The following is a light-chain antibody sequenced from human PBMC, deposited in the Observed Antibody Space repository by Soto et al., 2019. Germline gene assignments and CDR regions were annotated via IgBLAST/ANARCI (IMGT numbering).Light chain of an antibody. J-gene: IGKJ1*01. CDR3: QQYGASPT. CDR2: GAS. V-gene: IGKV3-20*01. Sequence: EIVLTQSPGTLSLSPGEKATLSCRASRSVSINYLAWYQQKPGQAPRLLIYGASSRATDIPDRFSGGGSGTDFTLTISRLEPADFAVYYCQQYGASPTFGQGTKVEIK. CDR1: RSVSINY.